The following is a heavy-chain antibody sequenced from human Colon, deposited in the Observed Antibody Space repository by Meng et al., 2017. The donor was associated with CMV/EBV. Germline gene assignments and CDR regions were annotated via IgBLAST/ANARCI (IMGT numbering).Heavy chain of an antibody. CDR1: GFPFNEYG. V-gene: IGHV3-30*02. CDR2: IHYDGSKK. D-gene: IGHD1-14*01. CDR3: ARVSDDHTQTSLHS. J-gene: IGHJ4*02. Sequence: GESLKISCAVSGFPFNEYGMHWVRQAPGKGLEWVALIHYDGSKKYYADSVKGRFTTSRDNAKNTLFLQINSLRVEDTAVYYCARVSDDHTQTSLHSWGQGTLVTVSS.